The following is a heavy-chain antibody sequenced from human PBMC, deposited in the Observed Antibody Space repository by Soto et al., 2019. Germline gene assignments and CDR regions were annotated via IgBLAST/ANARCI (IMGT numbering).Heavy chain of an antibody. J-gene: IGHJ4*02. CDR2: IYYRGSA. D-gene: IGHD4-17*01. CDR3: ARVGGDDFGDSGGFDY. V-gene: IGHV4-59*01. Sequence: SETLSLTCTVSGGSITSFYWSWIRQPPGKGLEWIGYIYYRGSANYNPSLKSRVTISVDTSKNQFSLKLSSVTAADTAVYYCARVGGDDFGDSGGFDYWGQGTLVTVSS. CDR1: GGSITSFY.